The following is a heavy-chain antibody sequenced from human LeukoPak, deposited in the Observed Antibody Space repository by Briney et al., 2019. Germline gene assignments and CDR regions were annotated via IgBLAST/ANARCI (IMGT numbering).Heavy chain of an antibody. Sequence: SETLSLTCTVSGGSISSGGYYWSWIRQHPGKGLEWIGYIYYSGSTYYNPSLKGRVTISVDTSKNQFSLKLSSVTAADTAVYYCARDQQLEFGWFDPWGQGTLVTVSS. CDR1: GGSISSGGYY. V-gene: IGHV4-31*03. CDR2: IYYSGST. J-gene: IGHJ5*02. D-gene: IGHD1-1*01. CDR3: ARDQQLEFGWFDP.